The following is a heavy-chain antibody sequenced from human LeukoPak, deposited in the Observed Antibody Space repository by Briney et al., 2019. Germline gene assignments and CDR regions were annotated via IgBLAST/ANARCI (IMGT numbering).Heavy chain of an antibody. CDR3: AKRYSSSWQKYFDY. J-gene: IGHJ4*02. CDR2: ISGIDGST. CDR1: GFTLGSYA. V-gene: IGHV3-23*01. Sequence: GGSLRLSCAASGFTLGSYAMSWVRQAPGKGLEWVSSISGIDGSTYYADSVKDRFTISRDNPRNTLYLQMNSLRAEDTALYYCAKRYSSSWQKYFDYWGQGTLVTVSS. D-gene: IGHD6-13*01.